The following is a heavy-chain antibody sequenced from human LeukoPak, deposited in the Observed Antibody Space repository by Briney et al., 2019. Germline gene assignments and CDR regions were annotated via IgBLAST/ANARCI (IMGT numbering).Heavy chain of an antibody. CDR3: AKRGTMVTEYYFDY. CDR2: ISGGGVNT. CDR1: GFTFSSYA. V-gene: IGHV3-23*01. J-gene: IGHJ4*02. Sequence: GGSLRLSCAASGFTFSSYAMSWVRQAPGKGLEWVSGISGGGVNTYYADSVKGRFTISRDNSQNTMSLQMNSLRAEDTAVYYCAKRGTMVTEYYFDYWGQGTLVTVSS. D-gene: IGHD4/OR15-4a*01.